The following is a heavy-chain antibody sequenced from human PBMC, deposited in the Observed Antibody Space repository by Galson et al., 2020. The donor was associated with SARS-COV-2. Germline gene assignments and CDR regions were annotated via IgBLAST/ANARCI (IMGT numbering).Heavy chain of an antibody. CDR1: GASLSSGSYY. Sequence: SETLSLTCTVSGASLSSGSYYWSWIRQPAPQGLEWIERIYTTGTTSYNPSLKSRVTISLDASKNQFSLNLSSVTAADTAVYYCARRPVAGTGNWGQGTLVTVSS. CDR2: IYTTGTT. CDR3: ARRPVAGTGN. D-gene: IGHD6-19*01. V-gene: IGHV4-61*02. J-gene: IGHJ4*02.